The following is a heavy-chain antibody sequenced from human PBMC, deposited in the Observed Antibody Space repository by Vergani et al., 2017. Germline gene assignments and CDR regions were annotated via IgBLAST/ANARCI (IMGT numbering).Heavy chain of an antibody. V-gene: IGHV4-61*01. CDR3: ARGVVAAAGIDY. D-gene: IGHD6-13*01. Sequence: QVQLQESGPGLVKPSETLSLTCPVSVGSVSSGSYYWRWLRHPPGKGLEWIGYIYYRGSTNYTPSLKSRVTISVDTSKNQFSLKLSSVTAADTAVYYCARGVVAAAGIDYWGQGTLVTVSS. J-gene: IGHJ4*02. CDR2: IYYRGST. CDR1: VGSVSSGSYY.